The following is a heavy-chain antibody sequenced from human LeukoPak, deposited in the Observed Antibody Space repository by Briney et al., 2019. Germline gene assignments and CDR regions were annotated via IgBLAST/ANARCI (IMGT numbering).Heavy chain of an antibody. J-gene: IGHJ4*02. V-gene: IGHV4-39*07. CDR2: IDDSGST. D-gene: IGHD6-6*01. Sequence: PSETLSLTCTVSGGSISSSSYYWVWIRQPPGKGLEGIGSIDDSGSTYDNPSLKSRVTISVDTSKNKFSMNLSSVTAADTAVYYCAREKADRPFDYWGQGTLVTVSS. CDR3: AREKADRPFDY. CDR1: GGSISSSSYY.